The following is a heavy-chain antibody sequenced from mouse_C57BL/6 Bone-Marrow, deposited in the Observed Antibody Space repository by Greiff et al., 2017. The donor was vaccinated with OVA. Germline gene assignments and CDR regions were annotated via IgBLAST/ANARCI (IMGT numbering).Heavy chain of an antibody. CDR3: AREDYYGLYYAMDY. V-gene: IGHV5-16*01. D-gene: IGHD1-1*01. CDR1: GFTFSDYY. Sequence: DVMLVESEGGLVQPGSSMKLSCTASGFTFSDYYMAWVRQVPEKGLEWVANINYDGSSTYYLDSLKSRFIISRDNAKNILYLQMRSLKSEDTATYYCAREDYYGLYYAMDYWGQGTSVTVSS. J-gene: IGHJ4*01. CDR2: INYDGSST.